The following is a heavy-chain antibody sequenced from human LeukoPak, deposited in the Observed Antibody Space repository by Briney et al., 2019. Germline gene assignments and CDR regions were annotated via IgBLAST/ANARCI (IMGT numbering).Heavy chain of an antibody. V-gene: IGHV5-51*01. Sequence: GESLKISCKASGYIFTTYWIGWVRQMPGKGLEWMGIIYPGDSDTRYSPSFQGQVTISADKSINTAFLQWSSLKASDTAMYYCARLGYYGSGSSDYWGQGTLVTVSS. CDR3: ARLGYYGSGSSDY. J-gene: IGHJ4*02. CDR2: IYPGDSDT. CDR1: GYIFTTYW. D-gene: IGHD3-10*01.